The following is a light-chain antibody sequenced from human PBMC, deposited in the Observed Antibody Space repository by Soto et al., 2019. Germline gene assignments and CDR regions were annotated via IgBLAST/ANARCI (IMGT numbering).Light chain of an antibody. CDR1: SSDIDGYNY. CDR2: DVS. V-gene: IGLV2-14*03. CDR3: SSYTTTSTVV. Sequence: QSALTQPASVSGSPGQSITISCTGTSSDIDGYNYVSWYQQHPGKAPKVVIYDVSSRPSGVSNRFSGSKSGNTASLTISGLQAEDEADYYCSSYTTTSTVVFGGGTKLTVL. J-gene: IGLJ2*01.